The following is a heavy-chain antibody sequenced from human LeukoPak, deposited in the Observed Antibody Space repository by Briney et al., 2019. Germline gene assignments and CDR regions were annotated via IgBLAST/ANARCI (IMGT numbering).Heavy chain of an antibody. CDR3: ARGTEAGPYGDLLDY. CDR2: IIPIFGTP. J-gene: IGHJ4*02. CDR1: GGTFNNHA. Sequence: GASVKVSCKASGGTFNNHAISWVRQAPGQGLEWMGAIIPIFGTPNYAQNFQGRVTITADASTSTVYMERSSLRSEDTAVYYCARGTEAGPYGDLLDYWGQGTLVTVSS. D-gene: IGHD4-17*01. V-gene: IGHV1-69*13.